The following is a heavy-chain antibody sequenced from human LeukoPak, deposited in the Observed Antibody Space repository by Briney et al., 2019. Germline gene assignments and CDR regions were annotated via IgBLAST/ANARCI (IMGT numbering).Heavy chain of an antibody. J-gene: IGHJ4*02. CDR2: IYYFGTT. V-gene: IGHV4-39*07. Sequence: SETLSLTCTVSGGSIIDSSYSWGWIRQPPGKGLEWIGNIYYFGTTLHNPSLKSRVTMSVDTSKNQFSLKLSSVTAADTAVYYCARDSHAWYGQYYFDFWGQGALVTVSS. CDR3: ARDSHAWYGQYYFDF. D-gene: IGHD6-13*01. CDR1: GGSIIDSSYS.